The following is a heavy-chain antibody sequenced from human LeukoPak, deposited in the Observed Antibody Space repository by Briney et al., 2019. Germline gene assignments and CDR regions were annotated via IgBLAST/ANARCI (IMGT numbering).Heavy chain of an antibody. CDR3: AREGLYDYVWGSYRYFDY. Sequence: PSETLSLTCTVSGGSISSYYWSWIRQPPGKGLEWVGYISYSGSTNYNPSLKSRVTISVDTSKNQFSLKLSSVTAADTAVYYCAREGLYDYVWGSYRYFDYWGQGTLVTVSS. J-gene: IGHJ4*02. CDR1: GGSISSYY. CDR2: ISYSGST. V-gene: IGHV4-59*01. D-gene: IGHD3-16*02.